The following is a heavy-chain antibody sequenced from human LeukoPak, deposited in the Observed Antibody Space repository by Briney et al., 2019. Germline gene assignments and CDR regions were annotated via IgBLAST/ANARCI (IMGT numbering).Heavy chain of an antibody. J-gene: IGHJ4*02. Sequence: GGSLRLSCAASGFTFSGSAIHWVRQASGKGLEWVGRIRSKANSYATAYAASVKGRFTISRDDSRNTAYLLMNSLKTEDTAVYYCTRLELTATDYWGQGTLVTVSS. CDR3: TRLELTATDY. CDR2: IRSKANSYAT. D-gene: IGHD1-1*01. CDR1: GFTFSGSA. V-gene: IGHV3-73*01.